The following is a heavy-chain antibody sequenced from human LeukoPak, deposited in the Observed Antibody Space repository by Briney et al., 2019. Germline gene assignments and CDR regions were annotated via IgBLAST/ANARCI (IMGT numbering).Heavy chain of an antibody. CDR1: GFTFSSYA. CDR2: ISSSGSTI. CDR3: ARTHRARSGGYGDYYFDY. J-gene: IGHJ4*02. Sequence: PGGSLRLSCAASGFTFSSYAMSWVRQAPGKGLEWVSYISSSGSTIYYADSVKGRFTISRDNAKNSLYLQMNSLRAEDTAVYYCARTHRARSGGYGDYYFDYWGQGTLVTVSS. V-gene: IGHV3-48*03. D-gene: IGHD4-17*01.